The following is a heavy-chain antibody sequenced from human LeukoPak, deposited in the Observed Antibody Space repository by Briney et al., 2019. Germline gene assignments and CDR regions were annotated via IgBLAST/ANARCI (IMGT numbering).Heavy chain of an antibody. CDR2: MDPNSGNT. D-gene: IGHD2-2*02. CDR3: ARVGYCSSTSCYMFDP. Sequence: ASVKVSCKASGYTFTSYDINWVRQATGQGLEWMGWMDPNSGNTGYAQKFQGRVTMTRNTSISTAYMELSSLRSEDTAVYYCARVGYCSSTSCYMFDPWGQGTLVTVSS. V-gene: IGHV1-8*01. J-gene: IGHJ5*02. CDR1: GYTFTSYD.